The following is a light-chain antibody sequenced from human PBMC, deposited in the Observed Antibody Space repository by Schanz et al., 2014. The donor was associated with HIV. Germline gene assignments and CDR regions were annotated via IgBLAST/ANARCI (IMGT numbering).Light chain of an antibody. CDR3: HQYGNSPRT. V-gene: IGKV3-20*01. CDR2: AAS. CDR1: QSISSSL. Sequence: IVLTQSPGTLSLSPGERGTLSCRASQSISSSLLAWYQKKPGQAPTLLIYAASSRASGIPDRFSGSGSGADFTLTISGLEPEDFAVYYCHQYGNSPRTFGQGTKVEIK. J-gene: IGKJ1*01.